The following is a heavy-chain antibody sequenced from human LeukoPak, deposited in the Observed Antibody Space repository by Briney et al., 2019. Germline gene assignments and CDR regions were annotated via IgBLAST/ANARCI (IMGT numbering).Heavy chain of an antibody. V-gene: IGHV1-69*04. CDR1: GGTFSSYT. CDR2: IIPILGIA. Sequence: SVKVSCKASGGTFSSYTISWVRQAPGQGLEWMGRIIPILGIANYAQKFQGRVTITADKSTSTAYMELSSLRSEDTAVYYCARDQGGDYDVSYNWFDPWGQGTLVTVSS. D-gene: IGHD2-21*02. CDR3: ARDQGGDYDVSYNWFDP. J-gene: IGHJ5*02.